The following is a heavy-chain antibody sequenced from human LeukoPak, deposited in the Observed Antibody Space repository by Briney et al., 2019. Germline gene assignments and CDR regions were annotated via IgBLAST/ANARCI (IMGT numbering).Heavy chain of an antibody. CDR1: GGSFSGYY. CDR2: IYYTGST. Sequence: PSETLSLTCAVYGGSFSGYYWSWIRQPPGKGLEWIGYIYYTGSTNYSPSLKSRVTISVDTSKNQFSLKLSYVNAADTAVYYCARYISSGLDYWGQGTLVTVSS. J-gene: IGHJ4*02. D-gene: IGHD6-6*01. CDR3: ARYISSGLDY. V-gene: IGHV4-59*08.